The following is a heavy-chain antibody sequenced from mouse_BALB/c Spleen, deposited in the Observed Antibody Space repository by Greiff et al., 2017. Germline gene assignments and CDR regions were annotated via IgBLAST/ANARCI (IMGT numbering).Heavy chain of an antibody. CDR2: ISSGGSYT. CDR3: ARWGNYDAMDY. D-gene: IGHD2-1*01. V-gene: IGHV5-6*01. CDR1: GFTFSSYG. Sequence: EVQGVESGGDLVKPGGSLKLSCAASGFTFSSYGMSWVRQTPDKRLEWVATISSGGSYTYYPDSVKGRFTISRDNAKNTLYLQMSSLKSEDTAMYYCARWGNYDAMDYWGQGTSVTVSS. J-gene: IGHJ4*01.